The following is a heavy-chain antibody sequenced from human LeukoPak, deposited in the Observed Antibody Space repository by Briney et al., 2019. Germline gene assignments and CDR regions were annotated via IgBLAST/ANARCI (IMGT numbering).Heavy chain of an antibody. J-gene: IGHJ5*02. V-gene: IGHV5-51*01. D-gene: IGHD1-7*01. CDR1: GSIFFGYW. Sequence: GESLQISGQGSGSIFFGYWIGWVRQLPDKGLEWMGIIYPDDSETRYSPAFHGQVTISADKSISTAYLQWSSLKASDTAMYYCARFSGTSLAKNWFDPWGQGTLVTVSS. CDR2: IYPDDSET. CDR3: ARFSGTSLAKNWFDP.